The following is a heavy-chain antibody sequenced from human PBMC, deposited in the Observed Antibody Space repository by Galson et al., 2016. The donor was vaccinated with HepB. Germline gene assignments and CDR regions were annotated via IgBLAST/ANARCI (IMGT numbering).Heavy chain of an antibody. V-gene: IGHV3-33*08. CDR3: ARERRYYGSGSHYYFDF. CDR2: IWYDGSNK. D-gene: IGHD3-10*01. CDR1: GFTFSISS. Sequence: SLRLSCAASGFTFSISSMNRVRQAPGKGLEWVAVIWYDGSNKYYVDSVKGRFTISRDDSKNALYLRMNSLRAEDTAVYYCARERRYYGSGSHYYFDFWGQGTLVTVSS. J-gene: IGHJ4*02.